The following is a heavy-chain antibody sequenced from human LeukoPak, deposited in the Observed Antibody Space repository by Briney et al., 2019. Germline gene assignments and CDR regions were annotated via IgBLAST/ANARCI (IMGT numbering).Heavy chain of an antibody. J-gene: IGHJ1*01. CDR3: ARDGGSPAYFQH. Sequence: EPLSLPFTVPGGSISSYYWSWIRPPAGKGLEWIGRIYTSGSTNYNPSLKSRVTMSVDTSKNQFSLKLSSVTAADTAVYYCARDGGSPAYFQHWGQGTLVTVSS. V-gene: IGHV4-4*07. CDR1: GGSISSYY. CDR2: IYTSGST. D-gene: IGHD2-15*01.